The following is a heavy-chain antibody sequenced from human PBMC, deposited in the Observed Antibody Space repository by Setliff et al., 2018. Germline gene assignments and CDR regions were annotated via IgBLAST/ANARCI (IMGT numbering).Heavy chain of an antibody. D-gene: IGHD6-19*01. CDR3: ARDPWQWLTTFTSAEYFQH. V-gene: IGHV1-69*06. CDR1: GGTFSSYA. CDR2: IIPIFGTA. J-gene: IGHJ1*01. Sequence: ASVKVSCKASGGTFSSYAISWVRQAPGQGLEWVGRIIPIFGTANYAQKFQGRVTITADKSTSTAYMELSSLRSEDTAVYYCARDPWQWLTTFTSAEYFQHWGQGTLVTVSS.